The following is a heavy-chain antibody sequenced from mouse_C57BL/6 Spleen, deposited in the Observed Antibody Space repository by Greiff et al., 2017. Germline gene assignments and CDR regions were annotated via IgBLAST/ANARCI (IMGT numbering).Heavy chain of an antibody. V-gene: IGHV1-69*01. J-gene: IGHJ4*01. CDR1: GYTFTSYW. Sequence: QVQLQQPGAELVMPGASVKLSCKASGYTFTSYWMHWVKQRPGQGLEWIGEIDPSDSYTKYNQKFKGKSTLTVDKSSSTAYMPLSSLTSEDSAVYYGARSGSNLYYYAMDYWGQGTSVTVSS. CDR3: ARSGSNLYYYAMDY. CDR2: IDPSDSYT. D-gene: IGHD2-5*01.